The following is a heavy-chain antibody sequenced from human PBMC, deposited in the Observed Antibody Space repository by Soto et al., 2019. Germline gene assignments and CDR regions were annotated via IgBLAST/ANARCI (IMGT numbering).Heavy chain of an antibody. Sequence: ASVKVSCKASGYTFTGYYMHWVRQAPGQGLEWMGWINPNSGGTNYAQKFQGGVTMTRDTSISTAYMELSRLRSDDTAVYYCAREKGRRYCTNGVCYGPSYYYYGMDVWGQGTTVTVSS. CDR2: INPNSGGT. J-gene: IGHJ6*02. D-gene: IGHD2-8*01. CDR3: AREKGRRYCTNGVCYGPSYYYYGMDV. V-gene: IGHV1-2*02. CDR1: GYTFTGYY.